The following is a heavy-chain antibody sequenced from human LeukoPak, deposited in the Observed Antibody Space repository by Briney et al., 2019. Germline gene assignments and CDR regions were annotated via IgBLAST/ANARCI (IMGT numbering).Heavy chain of an antibody. J-gene: IGHJ6*03. CDR3: ARQSGYRSSWYDYYYMDV. D-gene: IGHD6-13*01. V-gene: IGHV5-51*01. CDR2: IYPGDSDT. Sequence: GESLKISCKGSGYSFTTYWIAWVRQMPGEGLEWMGIIYPGDSDTRYSPSFQGQVTMSVDKSINTAYLQWSSLKASDTAMYYCARQSGYRSSWYDYYYMDVWGEGTTVTVSS. CDR1: GYSFTTYW.